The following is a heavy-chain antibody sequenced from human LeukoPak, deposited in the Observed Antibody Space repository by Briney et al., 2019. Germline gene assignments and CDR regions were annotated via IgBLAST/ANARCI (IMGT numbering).Heavy chain of an antibody. CDR3: ARVVGYCSSTSCSLDY. Sequence: ASVTVSCKASGYTFTSYGISWVRQAPGQGLEWMGWISAYNGNTNYVQKLQGRVTMTTDTSTSTAYMELRSLRSDDTAVYYCARVVGYCSSTSCSLDYWGQGTLVTVSS. CDR1: GYTFTSYG. D-gene: IGHD2-2*01. J-gene: IGHJ4*02. V-gene: IGHV1-18*01. CDR2: ISAYNGNT.